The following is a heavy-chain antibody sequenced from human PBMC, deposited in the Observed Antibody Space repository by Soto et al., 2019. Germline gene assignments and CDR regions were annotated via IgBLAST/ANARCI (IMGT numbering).Heavy chain of an antibody. Sequence: ASVKVSCKASGYTFTSYAMHWVRQAPGQRLEWKGWINAGNGNTKYSQKFQGRVTITRDTSASTAYMELSSLRSEDTAVYYCARSYRLGEYYYYYYYMDVWGKGTTVTVSS. J-gene: IGHJ6*03. V-gene: IGHV1-3*01. D-gene: IGHD3-10*01. CDR2: INAGNGNT. CDR3: ARSYRLGEYYYYYYYMDV. CDR1: GYTFTSYA.